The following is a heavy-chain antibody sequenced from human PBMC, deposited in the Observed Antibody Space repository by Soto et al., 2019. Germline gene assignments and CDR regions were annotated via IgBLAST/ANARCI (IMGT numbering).Heavy chain of an antibody. CDR1: GFTFSSYG. J-gene: IGHJ6*02. Sequence: SGGSLRLSCAASGFTFSSYGMHWVRQAPGKGLEWVAVIWYDGTNKYYADSVRGRFTISRDNSKNTLYLQMSSLRAEDTAIYYCARDFVSYYYDSSGYSQGYYYGMDVWGQGTTVTVS. D-gene: IGHD3-22*01. V-gene: IGHV3-33*01. CDR2: IWYDGTNK. CDR3: ARDFVSYYYDSSGYSQGYYYGMDV.